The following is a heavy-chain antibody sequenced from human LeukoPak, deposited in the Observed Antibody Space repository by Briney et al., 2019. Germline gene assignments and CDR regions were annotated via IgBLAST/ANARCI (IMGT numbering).Heavy chain of an antibody. J-gene: IGHJ4*02. Sequence: MSSETLSLTCTVSGGSISSGSYYWSWIRQPAGKGLEWIGRIYTSGSTNYNPSLKSRVTIPVDTSKNQFSLKLSSVTAADTAVYYCARALAYSSGWYEVYWGQGTLVTVSS. V-gene: IGHV4-61*02. CDR2: IYTSGST. D-gene: IGHD6-19*01. CDR1: GGSISSGSYY. CDR3: ARALAYSSGWYEVY.